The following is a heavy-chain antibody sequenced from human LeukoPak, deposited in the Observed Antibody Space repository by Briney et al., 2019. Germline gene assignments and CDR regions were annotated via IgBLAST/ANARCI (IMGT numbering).Heavy chain of an antibody. Sequence: GGSLRPSCAASGFTFNSYAMTWVRQAPGKGLEWVSAISGGGVNTYYADSVKGRFTISRDNSKNMLYLQMNSLRAEDTAVYYCAKTLGYSGYFSPWGQGTLVTVSS. J-gene: IGHJ5*02. CDR3: AKTLGYSGYFSP. D-gene: IGHD3-22*01. CDR1: GFTFNSYA. CDR2: ISGGGVNT. V-gene: IGHV3-23*01.